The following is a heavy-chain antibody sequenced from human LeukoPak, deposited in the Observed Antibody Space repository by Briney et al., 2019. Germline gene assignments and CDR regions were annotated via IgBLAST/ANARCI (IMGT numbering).Heavy chain of an antibody. D-gene: IGHD4/OR15-4a*01. CDR1: GFTFNTYS. CDR3: ARSSSHPNAEYFQH. Sequence: GGSLRLSCAASGFTFNTYSMNWVRQAPGKGLEWVSYITSSSSSIYYADSVKGRFTISRDNAKNSLYLQMNSLRAEDTAVYYCARSSSHPNAEYFQHWGQGTLVTVSS. J-gene: IGHJ1*01. V-gene: IGHV3-21*05. CDR2: ITSSSSSI.